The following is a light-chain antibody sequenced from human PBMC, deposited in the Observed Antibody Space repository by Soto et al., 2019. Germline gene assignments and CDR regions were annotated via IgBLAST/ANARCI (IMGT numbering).Light chain of an antibody. CDR3: CSYVGATTYV. V-gene: IGLV2-14*01. CDR2: EVS. J-gene: IGLJ1*01. Sequence: QSVLTQPASVSGSPGQSITISCTGTSSDVGGYNYVAWYQQHPGKVPRLMIYEVSNRPSGVSNRFSGSKSGSTASLTISGLQAEDEADYYCCSYVGATTYVFGSGTKLTVL. CDR1: SSDVGGYNY.